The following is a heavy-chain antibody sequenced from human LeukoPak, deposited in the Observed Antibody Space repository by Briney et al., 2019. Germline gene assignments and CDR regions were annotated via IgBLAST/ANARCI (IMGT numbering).Heavy chain of an antibody. V-gene: IGHV1-2*02. CDR3: ARDLSGWYKDAFDI. D-gene: IGHD6-19*01. CDR1: GYTFTGYC. Sequence: GASVKVSCKASGYTFTGYCMHWVRQAPGQGLEWMGWINPNSGGTNYAQKFQGRVTMTRDTSISTAYMELSRLRSDDTAVYYCARDLSGWYKDAFDIWGQGTMVTVSS. J-gene: IGHJ3*02. CDR2: INPNSGGT.